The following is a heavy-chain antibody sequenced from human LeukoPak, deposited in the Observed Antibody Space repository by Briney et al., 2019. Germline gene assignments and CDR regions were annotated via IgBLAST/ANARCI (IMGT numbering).Heavy chain of an antibody. CDR1: GYTLTGYY. V-gene: IGHV1-2*02. D-gene: IGHD2-2*02. Sequence: ASVKVSCKASGYTLTGYYMHWVRQAPGEGLEWMGWINPNSGGTNYAQKFQGRVTMTTDTSINTAYMDLSRLRSDDTAVYYCARGGYCLSTSCYKTFDYWGQGTLVTVSS. CDR2: INPNSGGT. J-gene: IGHJ4*02. CDR3: ARGGYCLSTSCYKTFDY.